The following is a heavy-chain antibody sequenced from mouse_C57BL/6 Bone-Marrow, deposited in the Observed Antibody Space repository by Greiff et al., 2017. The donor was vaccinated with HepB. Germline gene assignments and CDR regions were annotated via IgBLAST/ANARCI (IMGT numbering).Heavy chain of an antibody. J-gene: IGHJ3*01. D-gene: IGHD1-1*01. CDR2: ISDGGSYT. V-gene: IGHV5-4*03. CDR1: GFTFSSYA. CDR3: AGDYYDSSCFAY. Sequence: EVKLMESGGGLVKPGGSLKLSCAASGFTFSSYAMSWVRQTPEKRLEWVATISDGGSYTYYPDNVKGRFTISRDNAKNNLYLQMSNLKSEDTAVYDCAGDYYDSSCFAYWGQGTLVTVSA.